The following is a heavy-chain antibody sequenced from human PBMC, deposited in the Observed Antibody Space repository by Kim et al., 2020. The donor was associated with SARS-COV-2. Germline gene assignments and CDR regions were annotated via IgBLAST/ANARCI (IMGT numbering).Heavy chain of an antibody. V-gene: IGHV1-69*01. D-gene: IGHD2-8*02. CDR2: TA. CDR3: ARLVVYAVTDY. J-gene: IGHJ4*02. Sequence: TASYAQKFQGRVTITADESTSTAYMELSSLRSEDTAVYYCARLVVYAVTDYWGQGTLVTVSS.